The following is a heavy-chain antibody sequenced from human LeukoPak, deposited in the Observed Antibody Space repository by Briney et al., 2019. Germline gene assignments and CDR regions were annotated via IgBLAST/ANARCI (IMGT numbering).Heavy chain of an antibody. CDR3: AFSNNLNY. J-gene: IGHJ4*02. D-gene: IGHD1-20*01. CDR1: GFTVSSNY. V-gene: IGHV3-7*01. Sequence: GGSLRLSCAASGFTVSSNYMNWVRQAPGQGLEWVAHLKYGGSEKYYVDSVKGRFTISRENAENSLSLQMNNVRAEDTAVYFCAFSNNLNYRGQGALVTVSS. CDR2: LKYGGSEK.